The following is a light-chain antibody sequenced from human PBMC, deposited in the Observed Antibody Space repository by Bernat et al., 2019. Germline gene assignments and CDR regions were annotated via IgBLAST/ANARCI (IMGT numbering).Light chain of an antibody. V-gene: IGLV2-23*01. CDR3: CSYAGSSTWV. J-gene: IGLJ3*02. CDR2: EGS. Sequence: QSALTQPASVSGSPGQSITISCTGTSSDVGSYNLVSWYQQHPGKAPKVMIYEGSKRPSGVSNRFSASKSGNTASLTISGLQAEDEADYSCCSYAGSSTWVFGGGTKLAVL. CDR1: SSDVGSYNL.